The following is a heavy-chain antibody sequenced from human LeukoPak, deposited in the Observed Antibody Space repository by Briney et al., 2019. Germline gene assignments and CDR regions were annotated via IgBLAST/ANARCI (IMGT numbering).Heavy chain of an antibody. CDR1: GGSIGSSSYY. J-gene: IGHJ4*02. Sequence: SETLSLTCTVSGGSIGSSSYYWSWIRQPPGKGLEWIGFTYYSGSTHYKPSLKSRGTISVDTSKNQYSLKLSSVTAADTAVYYCARSSESYDSSGYYSYYFDYWGQGTLVTVSS. D-gene: IGHD3-22*01. CDR2: TYYSGST. CDR3: ARSSESYDSSGYYSYYFDY. V-gene: IGHV4-61*01.